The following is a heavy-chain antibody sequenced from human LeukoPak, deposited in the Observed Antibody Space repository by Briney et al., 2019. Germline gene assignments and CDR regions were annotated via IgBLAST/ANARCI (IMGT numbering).Heavy chain of an antibody. Sequence: ASVKVSCKASGYTFTSYDINWVRQATGQGLEWMGWMNPNSGNTGYAQKFQGRVTMTRNTSISTAYMELSSLRSEDPAVYYCASLDYCSSTSCTNYYYGMDVWGQGTTVTVSS. CDR1: GYTFTSYD. CDR3: ASLDYCSSTSCTNYYYGMDV. CDR2: MNPNSGNT. D-gene: IGHD2-2*01. J-gene: IGHJ6*02. V-gene: IGHV1-8*01.